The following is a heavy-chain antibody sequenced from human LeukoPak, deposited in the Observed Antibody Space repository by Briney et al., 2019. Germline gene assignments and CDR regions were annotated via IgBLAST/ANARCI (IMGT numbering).Heavy chain of an antibody. J-gene: IGHJ4*02. CDR2: ISDSGVNQ. CDR1: GFTFSDNV. D-gene: IGHD2-8*02. Sequence: VGSLRLSCTASGFTFSDNVMHWVRQTPAKGPEWVAVISDSGVNQYYADSVKGRFTISRDNSKNTLYLQMNSLRPEDTAVYYCAGAGGVYYFEYWGQGTQVTVSS. V-gene: IGHV3-30-3*01. CDR3: AGAGGVYYFEY.